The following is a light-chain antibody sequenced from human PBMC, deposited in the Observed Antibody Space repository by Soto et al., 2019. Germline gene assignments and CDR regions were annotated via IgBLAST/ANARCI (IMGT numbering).Light chain of an antibody. V-gene: IGKV3-11*01. Sequence: EIVLTQSPGTLSLSPGERATLFCRTSQNINKYLAWYQQKPGQAPRLLIYDASNRATGIPARFSGSGSGTDFTLTISSLEPEDCAVYYCQQRSNWPITFGQGTRLAIK. CDR1: QNINKY. CDR2: DAS. CDR3: QQRSNWPIT. J-gene: IGKJ5*01.